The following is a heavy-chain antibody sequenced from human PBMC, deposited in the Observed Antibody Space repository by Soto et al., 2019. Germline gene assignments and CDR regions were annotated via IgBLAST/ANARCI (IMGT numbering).Heavy chain of an antibody. D-gene: IGHD2-2*01. Sequence: QVQLVESGGGSVKPGGSLRLSCAASGFTFSDYYMSWIRQAPGEGLEWVSYISSSGSTIYYADSVKGRFTISRDNAKNSLYLQMNSLRAEDTAVYYCARFDCSSTCCLRFWYMDVWGKGTTVTVSS. CDR3: ARFDCSSTCCLRFWYMDV. CDR1: GFTFSDYY. CDR2: ISSSGSTI. V-gene: IGHV3-11*01. J-gene: IGHJ6*03.